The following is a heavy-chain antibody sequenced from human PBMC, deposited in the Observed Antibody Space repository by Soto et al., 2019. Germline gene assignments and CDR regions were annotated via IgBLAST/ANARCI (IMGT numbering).Heavy chain of an antibody. CDR2: INPNSGGT. CDR3: ARSYYDSSGSNPIDY. Sequence: ASVKVSCKASGYTFTGYYMHWVRQAPGQGLEWMGWINPNSGGTNYAQKFQGWVTMTRDTSISTAYMELSRLRSDDTAVYYCARSYYDSSGSNPIDYWGQGTLVTVSS. J-gene: IGHJ4*02. V-gene: IGHV1-2*04. D-gene: IGHD3-22*01. CDR1: GYTFTGYY.